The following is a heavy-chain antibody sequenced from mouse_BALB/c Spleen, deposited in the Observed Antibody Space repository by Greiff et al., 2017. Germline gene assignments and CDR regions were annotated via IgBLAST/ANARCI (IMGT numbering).Heavy chain of an antibody. D-gene: IGHD2-3*01. CDR3: ARDGYSAWFAY. Sequence: VQLQQSGAGLVKPGASVSLSCTASGSNIKATYMYWVKQRPEQGLEWIVRIYPANGNTKYDPKFQGKATITADKSSTTAYLQLSSLTSEDTAVYYCARDGYSAWFAYWGQGTLVTVSA. V-gene: IGHV14-3*02. CDR2: IYPANGNT. J-gene: IGHJ3*01. CDR1: GSNIKATY.